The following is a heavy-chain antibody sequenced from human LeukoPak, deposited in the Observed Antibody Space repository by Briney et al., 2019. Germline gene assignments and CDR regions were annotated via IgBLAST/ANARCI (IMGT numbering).Heavy chain of an antibody. CDR2: ISSSCSTI. Sequence: GGCLRLSCAASGFTFSDYYMSWIRRAPGKGLEWVSYISSSCSTIYYRHSVKGRFTISRDNAKNSLYLQMNSLRAEDTAVYYCARFWNDGWFDPWGQGTLVTVSS. J-gene: IGHJ5*02. CDR3: ARFWNDGWFDP. V-gene: IGHV3-11*01. CDR1: GFTFSDYY. D-gene: IGHD1-1*01.